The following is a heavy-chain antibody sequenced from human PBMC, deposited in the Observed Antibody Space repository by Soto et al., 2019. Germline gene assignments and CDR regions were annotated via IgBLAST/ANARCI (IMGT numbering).Heavy chain of an antibody. V-gene: IGHV4-59*01. D-gene: IGHD3-22*01. Sequence: SETLSLTCTVSGDSISTYYWSWIRQPPGKGLGWIAYIYYTGNTYYNPSLKSRVTISMDTSKNQFSLKLSSVTAADTAVYYCARYYYDSSGYYYGWFDPWGQGTLVTVSS. CDR3: ARYYYDSSGYYYGWFDP. CDR1: GDSISTYY. J-gene: IGHJ5*02. CDR2: IYYTGNT.